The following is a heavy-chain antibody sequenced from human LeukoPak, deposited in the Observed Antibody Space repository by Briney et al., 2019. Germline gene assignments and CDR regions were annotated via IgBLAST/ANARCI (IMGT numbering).Heavy chain of an antibody. D-gene: IGHD3-10*01. CDR2: ISSSSTI. Sequence: GGSLRLSCAASGFTFSSYSMNWVRQAPGKGLEWVSYISSSSTIYYADSVKGRFTISRDNAKNSLYLQMNSLRAEDTAVYYCARDWTVWFGSISPGDAFDIWGQGTMVTVSS. J-gene: IGHJ3*02. V-gene: IGHV3-48*04. CDR1: GFTFSSYS. CDR3: ARDWTVWFGSISPGDAFDI.